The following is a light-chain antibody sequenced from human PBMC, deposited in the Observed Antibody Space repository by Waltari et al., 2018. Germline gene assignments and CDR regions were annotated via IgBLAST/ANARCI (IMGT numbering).Light chain of an antibody. V-gene: IGLV1-40*01. CDR2: GNS. Sequence: QSVLTQPPSVSGAPGQRVTISCTGSRPNIGAGYGVHWYQQLPGTAPKLLIYGNSNRPSGVPDRFSGSKSGTSASLAITGLQAEDEADYYCQSYDSSLSGYVFGTGTKVTVL. J-gene: IGLJ1*01. CDR3: QSYDSSLSGYV. CDR1: RPNIGAGYG.